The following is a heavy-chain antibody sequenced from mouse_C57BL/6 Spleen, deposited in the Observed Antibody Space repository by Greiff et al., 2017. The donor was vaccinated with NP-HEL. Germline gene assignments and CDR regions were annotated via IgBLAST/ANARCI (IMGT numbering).Heavy chain of an antibody. Sequence: EVQLVESGGDLVKPGGSLKLSCAASGFTFSSYGMSWVRQTPDKRLEWVATISSGGSYTYYPDSVKGRFTISRDNAKNTLYLQMSSLKSEDTAMYYCARQDSHFDYWGQGTTLTVSS. J-gene: IGHJ2*01. CDR3: ARQDSHFDY. V-gene: IGHV5-6*01. CDR1: GFTFSSYG. CDR2: ISSGGSYT.